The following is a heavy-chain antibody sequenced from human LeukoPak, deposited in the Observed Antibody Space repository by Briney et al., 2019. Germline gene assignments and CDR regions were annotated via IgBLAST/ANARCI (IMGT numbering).Heavy chain of an antibody. CDR2: IYHSGST. CDR3: ARGRLSHLWFGELSHYYYMDV. Sequence: PSETLSLTCTVSGYSISSGYYWGWIRQPPGKGLEWIGSIYHSGSTYYNPSLKSRVTISVDTSKNQFSLKLSSVTAADTAVYYCARGRLSHLWFGELSHYYYMDVWGKGTTVTISS. J-gene: IGHJ6*03. D-gene: IGHD3-10*01. CDR1: GYSISSGYY. V-gene: IGHV4-38-2*02.